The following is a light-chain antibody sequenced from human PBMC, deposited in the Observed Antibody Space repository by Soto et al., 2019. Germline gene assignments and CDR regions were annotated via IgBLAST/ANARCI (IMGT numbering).Light chain of an antibody. CDR3: QQRSNWNLT. CDR2: DAS. V-gene: IGKV3-11*01. CDR1: QSVSSY. Sequence: EIVLTQSPATLSLSPGERATLSCRASQSVSSYLVWYQHKPGQAPRLLIYDASNRATGIPARFSGSGSGTDFTLTISSLEPEDYAVYYCQQRSNWNLTFGGGAKVDIK. J-gene: IGKJ4*01.